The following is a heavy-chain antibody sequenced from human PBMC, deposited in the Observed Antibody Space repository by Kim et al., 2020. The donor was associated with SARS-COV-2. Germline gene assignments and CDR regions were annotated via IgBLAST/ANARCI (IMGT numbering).Heavy chain of an antibody. D-gene: IGHD3-10*01. CDR2: VNGDGSVT. CDR1: GFTFDDYA. Sequence: GGSLRLSCAASGFTFDDYAMHWVRQTPGKSLEYVAIVNGDGSVTGYADFVRGRFTISRDNYRHSLYLQMNSLTIEDTAFYYCAREAGRGLNRGLRFFDLWGRGTLVVVSS. V-gene: IGHV3-43*02. CDR3: AREAGRGLNRGLRFFDL. J-gene: IGHJ2*01.